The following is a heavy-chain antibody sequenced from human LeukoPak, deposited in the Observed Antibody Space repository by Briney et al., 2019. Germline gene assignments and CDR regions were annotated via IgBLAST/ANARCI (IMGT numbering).Heavy chain of an antibody. V-gene: IGHV1-8*01. CDR3: ARLNSGYSSGWSYYFDF. CDR1: GYTFTSYD. Sequence: GASVKVSCKASGYTFTSYDINWVRQATGQGLEWMGWMNPNSGNTGYAQKFQGRVTMTRNTSISTAYMELSSLRSEDTAVYYCARLNSGYSSGWSYYFDFWGQGTLVTVSS. J-gene: IGHJ4*02. D-gene: IGHD6-19*01. CDR2: MNPNSGNT.